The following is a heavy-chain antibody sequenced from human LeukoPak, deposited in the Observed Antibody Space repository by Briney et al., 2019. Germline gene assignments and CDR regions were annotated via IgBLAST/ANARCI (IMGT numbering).Heavy chain of an antibody. CDR1: GFTFDDYG. V-gene: IGHV3-20*04. Sequence: PGGSLRLSCAASGFTFDDYGMNWVRQAPGKGLEWVSGISWNGGRTYYADSVKGRFTISRDNAKNSLYLHMNSLRAEDTALYSCARDQSYGAFDYWGQGTLVTVSS. D-gene: IGHD1-26*01. J-gene: IGHJ4*02. CDR3: ARDQSYGAFDY. CDR2: ISWNGGRT.